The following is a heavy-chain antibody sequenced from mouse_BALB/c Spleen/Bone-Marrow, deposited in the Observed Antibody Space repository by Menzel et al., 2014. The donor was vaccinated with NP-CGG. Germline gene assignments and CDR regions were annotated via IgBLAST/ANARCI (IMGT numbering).Heavy chain of an antibody. J-gene: IGHJ1*01. CDR2: IDPYNGAT. Sequence: EVQLQQSGPELVKPGASVKVSCKASGYAFTSYNMYWVKQSHGKSLEWIGYIDPYNGATSYNQKFKGKATLTVDKSSSTAYMHLNSLASEDSAVCYCARRGPSFWYFGVWGAGATVNVSS. CDR1: GYAFTSYN. CDR3: ARRGPSFWYFGV. V-gene: IGHV1S135*01.